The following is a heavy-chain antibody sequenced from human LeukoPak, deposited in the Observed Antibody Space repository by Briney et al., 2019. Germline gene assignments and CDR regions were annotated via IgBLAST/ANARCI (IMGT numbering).Heavy chain of an antibody. J-gene: IGHJ3*02. CDR3: ARQLVGATLRSAFDI. V-gene: IGHV5-51*01. CDR2: IYPGDSDT. CDR1: GYSFTSYW. D-gene: IGHD1-26*01. Sequence: GESLKISCKGSGYSFTSYWIGWVRQMPGKGLEWMGIIYPGDSDTRYSPPFQGQVTISADKSISTAYLQWSSLKASDTAMYYCARQLVGATLRSAFDIWGQGTMVTVSS.